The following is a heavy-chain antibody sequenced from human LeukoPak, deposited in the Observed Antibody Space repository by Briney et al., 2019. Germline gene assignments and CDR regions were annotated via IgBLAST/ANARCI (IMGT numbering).Heavy chain of an antibody. Sequence: SVKVSCKASGGTFSSYAISWVRQAPGQGLEWMGRIIPILGIANYAQKFQGRVTITADKSTSTAYMELSSLRSEDTAVYYCARVERGDCSSTSCYDWFDPWGQGTLVTVSS. CDR1: GGTFSSYA. CDR2: IIPILGIA. D-gene: IGHD2-2*01. CDR3: ARVERGDCSSTSCYDWFDP. J-gene: IGHJ5*02. V-gene: IGHV1-69*04.